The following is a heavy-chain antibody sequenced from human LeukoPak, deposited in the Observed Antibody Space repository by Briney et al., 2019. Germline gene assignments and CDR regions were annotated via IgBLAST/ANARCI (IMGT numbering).Heavy chain of an antibody. V-gene: IGHV4-34*01. Sequence: SETLSLTCAVYGELLNGHYWSWIRQSPGKGLEWIGEGDDGGGTKFNPSLKSRVTISADTSKNQFSLKLNSVTAADTAVYYCAKNGQTGFSFDPWGQGTLVTVSS. CDR1: GELLNGHY. J-gene: IGHJ5*02. CDR2: GDDGGGT. D-gene: IGHD3-9*01. CDR3: AKNGQTGFSFDP.